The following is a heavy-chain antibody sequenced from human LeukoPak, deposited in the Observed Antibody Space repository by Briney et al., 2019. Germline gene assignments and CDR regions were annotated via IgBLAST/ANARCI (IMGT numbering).Heavy chain of an antibody. V-gene: IGHV4-34*01. Sequence: GSLRLSCAASGFTVSSNYMSWVRQAPGKGLEWIGEINHSGSTNYNPSLKSRVTISVDTSKNQFSLKLSSVTAADTAVYYCARGRITIFGVVKSRWFDPWGQGTLVTVSS. CDR3: ARGRITIFGVVKSRWFDP. CDR1: GFTVSSNY. CDR2: INHSGST. D-gene: IGHD3-3*01. J-gene: IGHJ5*02.